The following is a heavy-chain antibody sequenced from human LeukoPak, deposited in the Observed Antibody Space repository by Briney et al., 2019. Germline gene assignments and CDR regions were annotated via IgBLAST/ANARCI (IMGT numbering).Heavy chain of an antibody. V-gene: IGHV4-59*08. CDR1: GGSISSYY. D-gene: IGHD6-13*01. CDR2: IYYSGST. Sequence: SETLSLTCTVSGGSISSYYWSWIRQPPGKGLEWIGYIYYSGSTNYNPSLKSRVTISVDTSKNQFSLKLSSVTAADTAVYYCARHEYSSSWYRKNWFDPWGQGTLVTVSS. CDR3: ARHEYSSSWYRKNWFDP. J-gene: IGHJ5*02.